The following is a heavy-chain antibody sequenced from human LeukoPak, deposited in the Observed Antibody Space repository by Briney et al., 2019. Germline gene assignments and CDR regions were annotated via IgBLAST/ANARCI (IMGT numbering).Heavy chain of an antibody. J-gene: IGHJ4*02. CDR3: ARFKTYYYDSSGYFDY. Sequence: SETLSLTCAVYGGSFSGYYWSWIRQPPGKGLEWIGYIYYSGSTNYNPSLKSRVTISVDTSKNQFSLKLSSVTAADTAVYYCARFKTYYYDSSGYFDYWGQGTLVTVSS. V-gene: IGHV4-59*01. CDR2: IYYSGST. CDR1: GGSFSGYY. D-gene: IGHD3-22*01.